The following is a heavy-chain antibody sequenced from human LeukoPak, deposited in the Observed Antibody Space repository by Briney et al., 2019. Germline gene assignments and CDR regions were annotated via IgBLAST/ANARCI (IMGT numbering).Heavy chain of an antibody. J-gene: IGHJ6*03. CDR1: GGTFSSYA. V-gene: IGHV1-69*13. CDR3: ARGVRRKRDFWSGLQYYYYMDV. Sequence: SVKVSCKASGGTFSSYAISWVRQAPGQGLEWMGGIIPIFGTVNYAQKFQGRVTITADESTSTAYMELSSLRSEDTAVYYCARGVRRKRDFWSGLQYYYYMDVWGKGTTVTVSS. D-gene: IGHD3-3*01. CDR2: IIPIFGTV.